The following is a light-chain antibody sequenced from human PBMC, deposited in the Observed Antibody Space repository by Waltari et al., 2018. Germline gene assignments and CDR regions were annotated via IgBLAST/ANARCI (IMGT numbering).Light chain of an antibody. CDR2: AAS. J-gene: IGKJ5*01. CDR3: QQSFHAPIT. V-gene: IGKV1-39*01. Sequence: DIQMTQSPPSLSASVGDRVTITCRASQSITSSLHWYQQKPGTAPKHLRDAASTLQSWVPSRFRGSGSATDCTLTISRLQPEDFATYYCQQSFHAPITFGQGTRLEIK. CDR1: QSITSS.